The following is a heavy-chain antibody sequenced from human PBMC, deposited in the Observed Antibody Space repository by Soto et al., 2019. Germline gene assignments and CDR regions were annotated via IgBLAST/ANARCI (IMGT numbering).Heavy chain of an antibody. D-gene: IGHD3-16*02. CDR1: GGSISSGGYY. J-gene: IGHJ4*02. Sequence: SETLSLTCTVSGGSISSGGYYWSWIRQHPGKGLEWIGYIYYSGSTYYNPSLKSRVTISVDTSKNQFALKLSSVTAADTAVYYCARVGYYDYVWGSYRPAEFDYWGQGTLVTVSS. CDR2: IYYSGST. CDR3: ARVGYYDYVWGSYRPAEFDY. V-gene: IGHV4-31*03.